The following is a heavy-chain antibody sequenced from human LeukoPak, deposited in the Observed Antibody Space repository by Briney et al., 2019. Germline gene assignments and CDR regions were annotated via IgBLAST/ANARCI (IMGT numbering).Heavy chain of an antibody. Sequence: PSQTLSLTCAVSGGSISSGGYSWSWIRQPPGKGLEWIGYIYHSGSTYYNPSLKSRVTISVDRSKNQFSLKLSSVTAAGTAVYYCARALRGIFDYWGQGTLVTVSS. CDR3: ARALRGIFDY. D-gene: IGHD3-16*01. CDR2: IYHSGST. V-gene: IGHV4-30-2*01. CDR1: GGSISSGGYS. J-gene: IGHJ4*02.